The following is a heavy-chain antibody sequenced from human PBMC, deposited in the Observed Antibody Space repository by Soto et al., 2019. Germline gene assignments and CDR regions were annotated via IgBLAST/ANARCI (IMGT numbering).Heavy chain of an antibody. CDR3: AHSRCGGDCLQSYSSHYYYGMDV. V-gene: IGHV2-5*02. CDR2: IYWDDDK. CDR1: GFSLSTGGEG. J-gene: IGHJ6*02. Sequence: QITLKESGPSLVKPAKTLTLTCTFSGFSLSTGGEGVGWIRQPPGKALEWLALIYWDDDKRYSPSLRSRLTVTKDTSKNQVVLTMTNMDPVDTATYYCAHSRCGGDCLQSYSSHYYYGMDVWGQGTTVTVSS. D-gene: IGHD2-21*02.